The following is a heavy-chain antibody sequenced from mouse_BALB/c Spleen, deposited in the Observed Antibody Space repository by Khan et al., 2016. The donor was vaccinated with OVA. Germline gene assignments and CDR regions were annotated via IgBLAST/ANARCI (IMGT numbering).Heavy chain of an antibody. CDR1: GYAFTKFG. D-gene: IGHD2-10*01. CDR2: INTYTGEA. Sequence: QIQLVQSGPELKKPGETVKISCKASGYAFTKFGMNWVKQAPGKGLKWMGWINTYTGEATYADDFTGRAVLSLETSASTAYLQINNLTNEDTATCYGAKPPYCSYVMGYWGQGTTVTVSS. J-gene: IGHJ4*01. V-gene: IGHV9-3-1*01. CDR3: AKPPYCSYVMGY.